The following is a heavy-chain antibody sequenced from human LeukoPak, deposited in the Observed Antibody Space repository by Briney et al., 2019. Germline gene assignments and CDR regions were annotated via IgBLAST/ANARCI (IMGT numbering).Heavy chain of an antibody. D-gene: IGHD1-26*01. Sequence: PSETLSLTCAVSGGSISSSNWWSWIRQPPGKGLEWIGSIYHSGSTYYNPSLKSRVTISVDTSKNQFSLKLSSVTAADTAVYYCARIIVGATIGLDYWGQGTLVTVSS. J-gene: IGHJ4*02. CDR1: GGSISSSNW. V-gene: IGHV4-38-2*01. CDR3: ARIIVGATIGLDY. CDR2: IYHSGST.